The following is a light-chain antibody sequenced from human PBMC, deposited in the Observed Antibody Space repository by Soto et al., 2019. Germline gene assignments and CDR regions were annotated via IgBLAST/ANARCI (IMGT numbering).Light chain of an antibody. Sequence: EIVLTQSPGTLSVSPGERVTLSCRASQSVNSNYLAWYQQRPGQAPRLIIFGSSYRATVIADRFSGSGSGTDFTLTISRLEPEDFAVYSYQQYSSSPPEFTFGPGTKVDSK. CDR2: GSS. V-gene: IGKV3-20*01. J-gene: IGKJ3*01. CDR1: QSVNSNY. CDR3: QQYSSSPPEFT.